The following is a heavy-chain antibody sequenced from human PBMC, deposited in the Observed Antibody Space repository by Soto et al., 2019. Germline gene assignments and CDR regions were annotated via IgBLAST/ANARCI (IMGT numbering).Heavy chain of an antibody. D-gene: IGHD6-13*01. CDR2: ISDSGRI. CDR1: GGSISTYF. Sequence: QVQLQESGPGLVKPSETLSLTCTVSGGSISTYFWNWLRQPPGKGLEWIAYISDSGRILYNPSLKSRVTLSLDASKNQFSLRLSSVPAADTAVYYCARDRMAADATEVAFDFWGQGTMVTVSS. CDR3: ARDRMAADATEVAFDF. J-gene: IGHJ3*01. V-gene: IGHV4-59*01.